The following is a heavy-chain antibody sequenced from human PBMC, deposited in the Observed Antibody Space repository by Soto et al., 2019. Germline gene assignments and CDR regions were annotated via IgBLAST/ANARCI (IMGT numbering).Heavy chain of an antibody. J-gene: IGHJ4*02. D-gene: IGHD3-22*01. V-gene: IGHV3-11*01. CDR2: ISNSGSTT. Sequence: GGSLRLSCAASGFAFSDYYMAWIRQAPGKGLQWVTYISNSGSTTYYADSVKGRFTVSRDNAKNSLYLQMNSLRAEDTAVYYCTRDHYYDSSGYQFFSCPSYWGQGTLVTVSS. CDR3: TRDHYYDSSGYQFFSCPSY. CDR1: GFAFSDYY.